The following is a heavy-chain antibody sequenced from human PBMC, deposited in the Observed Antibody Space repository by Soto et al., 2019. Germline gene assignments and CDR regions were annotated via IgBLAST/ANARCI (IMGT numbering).Heavy chain of an antibody. CDR1: GGTFSSYA. CDR3: ARDEAPYYDSSGYYHHGGWFDP. D-gene: IGHD3-22*01. J-gene: IGHJ5*02. Sequence: VKVSCKASGGTFSSYAISWVRQAPGQGLEWMGGIIPIFGTANYAQKFQGRVTITADESTSTAYMELSSLRSEDTAVYYCARDEAPYYDSSGYYHHGGWFDPWGQGTLVTVSS. V-gene: IGHV1-69*13. CDR2: IIPIFGTA.